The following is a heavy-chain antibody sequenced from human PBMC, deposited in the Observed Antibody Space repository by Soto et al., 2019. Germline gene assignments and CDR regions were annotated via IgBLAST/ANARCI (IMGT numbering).Heavy chain of an antibody. J-gene: IGHJ6*03. CDR3: ARDRTYYDFWSGYEGYYYYYYMDV. D-gene: IGHD3-3*01. Sequence: EVQLVESGGGLVQPGGSLRLSCAASGFTFSSYWMSWVRQAPGKGLEWVANIKQDGSEKYSVDSVKGRFTISRDNAKNSLYLQMNSLRAEDTAVYYCARDRTYYDFWSGYEGYYYYYYMDVWGKGTTVTVSS. V-gene: IGHV3-7*01. CDR2: IKQDGSEK. CDR1: GFTFSSYW.